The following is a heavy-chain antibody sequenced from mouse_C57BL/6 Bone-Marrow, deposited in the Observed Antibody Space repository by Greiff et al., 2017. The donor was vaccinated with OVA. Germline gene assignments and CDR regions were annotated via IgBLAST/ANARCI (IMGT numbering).Heavy chain of an antibody. V-gene: IGHV1-42*01. D-gene: IGHD1-1*01. CDR1: GYSFTGYY. CDR3: ARGGILYYFDY. CDR2: INPSTGGT. Sequence: EVQLQQSGPELVKPGASVKISCKASGYSFTGYYMNWVKQSPEKSLEWIGEINPSTGGTTYNQKFKAKATLTVDKSSSTSYMQLKSLTSEDSAVYYCARGGILYYFDYWGQGTTLTVSS. J-gene: IGHJ2*01.